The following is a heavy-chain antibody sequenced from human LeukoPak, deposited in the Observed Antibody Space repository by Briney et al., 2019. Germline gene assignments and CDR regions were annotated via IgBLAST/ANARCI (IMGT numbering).Heavy chain of an antibody. D-gene: IGHD3-10*01. Sequence: SETLSLTCTVSGGSISSYYWSWIRQPPGKGLEWIGYIYYSGSTNYNPSLKSRVTMSVDTSKNQFSLRLSSVTAADTAVYYCARGLTMVFDYWGQGTLVTVSS. CDR3: ARGLTMVFDY. CDR2: IYYSGST. V-gene: IGHV4-59*12. CDR1: GGSISSYY. J-gene: IGHJ4*02.